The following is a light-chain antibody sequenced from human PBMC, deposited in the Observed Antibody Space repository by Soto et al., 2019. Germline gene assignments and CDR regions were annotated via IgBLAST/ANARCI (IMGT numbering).Light chain of an antibody. J-gene: IGKJ5*01. Sequence: EIVLTQSPATLSLSPGQRATISCRASQSVSSSYLAWYQQKPGQAPSLLIYGASSRATGIPDRFSGSGSGTDFTLTISRLEPEDFAVYYCQQYGSSPPITFGQGTRLEIK. V-gene: IGKV3-20*01. CDR2: GAS. CDR3: QQYGSSPPIT. CDR1: QSVSSSY.